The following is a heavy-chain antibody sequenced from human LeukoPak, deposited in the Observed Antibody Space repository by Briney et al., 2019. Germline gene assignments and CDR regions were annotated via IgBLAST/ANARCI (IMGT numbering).Heavy chain of an antibody. D-gene: IGHD3-22*01. CDR2: ISGSGGNT. Sequence: GGSLRLSCAASEFTFSNYGMHWVRQAPGKGLEWVSLISGSGGNTYYADSVKGRFTISRDNSKNTLYLQMNSLRAEDTALYSCFGGSGYNSDYWGQGTLVTVSP. J-gene: IGHJ4*02. CDR3: FGGSGYNSDY. V-gene: IGHV3-23*01. CDR1: EFTFSNYG.